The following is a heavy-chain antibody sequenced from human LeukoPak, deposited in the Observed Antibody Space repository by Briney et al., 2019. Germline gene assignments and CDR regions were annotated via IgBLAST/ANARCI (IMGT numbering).Heavy chain of an antibody. Sequence: GGSLRLSCAASGFTFSNYWMLWVRQAPGKGLVWVSRLNIDGGTTIYADSVKGRFTISRDNAKNTLYLQMNSLRAEDTVVYYCARDRGGDAFDIWGQGTMVTVYS. CDR1: GFTFSNYW. CDR3: ARDRGGDAFDI. V-gene: IGHV3-74*01. CDR2: LNIDGGTT. J-gene: IGHJ3*02.